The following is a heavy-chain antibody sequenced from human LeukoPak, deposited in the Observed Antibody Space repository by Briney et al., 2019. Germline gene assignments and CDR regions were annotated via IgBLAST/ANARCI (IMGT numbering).Heavy chain of an antibody. CDR3: ARESWYYDSSGYLYNWFDP. Sequence: PSETLSLTCTVSGGSLSSYYWSWIRQPPGKGLEWIGYIYYSGSTNYNPSLKSRVTISVDTSKNQFSLKLSSVTAADTAVYYCARESWYYDSSGYLYNWFDPWGQGTLVTVSS. J-gene: IGHJ5*02. D-gene: IGHD3-22*01. CDR2: IYYSGST. V-gene: IGHV4-59*01. CDR1: GGSLSSYY.